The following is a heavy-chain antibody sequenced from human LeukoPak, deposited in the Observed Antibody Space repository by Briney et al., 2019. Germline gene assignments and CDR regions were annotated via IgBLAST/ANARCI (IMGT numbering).Heavy chain of an antibody. Sequence: GGSLRLSCADSGFTFSSYEMNWVRQAPGKGLEWVSYISSSGSTIYYADSVKGRFTISRDNAKNSLYLQMNSLRAEDTAVYYCARDQGYDILTGSRGYYGMDVWGQGTTVTVPS. CDR1: GFTFSSYE. CDR3: ARDQGYDILTGSRGYYGMDV. D-gene: IGHD3-9*01. V-gene: IGHV3-48*03. CDR2: ISSSGSTI. J-gene: IGHJ6*02.